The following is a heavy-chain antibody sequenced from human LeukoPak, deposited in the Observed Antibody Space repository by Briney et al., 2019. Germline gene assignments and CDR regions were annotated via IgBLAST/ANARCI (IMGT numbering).Heavy chain of an antibody. Sequence: GASVKVSCKASGYTFASYDIDWVRQATGQGLEWMGWMNPNSGNTGYAQKFQGRVTMTRNTSISTAYMELSSLRSEDTAVYYCARGTKSGSYWNWFDPWGQGTLVTVSS. CDR2: MNPNSGNT. CDR1: GYTFASYD. J-gene: IGHJ5*02. V-gene: IGHV1-8*01. CDR3: ARGTKSGSYWNWFDP. D-gene: IGHD1-26*01.